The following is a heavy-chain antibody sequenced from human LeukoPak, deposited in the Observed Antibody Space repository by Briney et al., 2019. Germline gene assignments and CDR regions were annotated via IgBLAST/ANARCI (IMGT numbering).Heavy chain of an antibody. CDR2: ISYDGSNK. D-gene: IGHD5-12*01. CDR3: ARAIVATGIDY. Sequence: GRSLRLSCAASGFTSSSYAMHWVRQAPGKGLEWVAVISYDGSNKYYADSVKGRFTISRDNSKNTLYLQMNSLRAEDTAVYYCARAIVATGIDYWGQGTLVTVSS. V-gene: IGHV3-30-3*01. CDR1: GFTSSSYA. J-gene: IGHJ4*02.